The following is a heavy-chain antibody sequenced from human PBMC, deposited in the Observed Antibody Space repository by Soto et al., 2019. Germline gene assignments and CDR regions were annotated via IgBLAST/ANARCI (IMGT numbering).Heavy chain of an antibody. CDR1: GGSIRNYY. Sequence: SETLSLTCTVSGGSIRNYYWNWIRQSPGKGLEWIGYIYSSGTTNYNPSLKSRVTMSVDTSKNQFSLRLSSVTAADTAVYYCASSSTYNYYDSSGHYTNYYFDYWGQGTLVTVSS. CDR3: ASSSTYNYYDSSGHYTNYYFDY. J-gene: IGHJ4*02. D-gene: IGHD3-22*01. V-gene: IGHV4-59*08. CDR2: IYSSGTT.